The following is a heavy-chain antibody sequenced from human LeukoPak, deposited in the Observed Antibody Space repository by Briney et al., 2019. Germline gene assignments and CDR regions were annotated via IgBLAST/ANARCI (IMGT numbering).Heavy chain of an antibody. Sequence: SVKVSCKASGYTFTGYYMHWVRQAPGQGLEWMGWINPNSGGTNYAQKFQGRVTMTRDTSISTAYMELSRLRSDDTAVYYCARASISHRVPFTGIAVAGTQGFDYWGQGTLVTVSS. CDR3: ARASISHRVPFTGIAVAGTQGFDY. J-gene: IGHJ4*02. V-gene: IGHV1-2*02. CDR1: GYTFTGYY. CDR2: INPNSGGT. D-gene: IGHD6-19*01.